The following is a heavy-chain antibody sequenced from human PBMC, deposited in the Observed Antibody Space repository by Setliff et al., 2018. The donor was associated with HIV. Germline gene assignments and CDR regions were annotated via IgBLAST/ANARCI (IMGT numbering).Heavy chain of an antibody. CDR3: AKDQEYYYDSSGYDGYAFDI. Sequence: GGSLRLSCSASGFTFTNYSMNWVRQPPGKGLEWVSSISSTSAYTYYADSVKGRFTISRDNANSSLYLQMNSLRAEDTALYYCAKDQEYYYDSSGYDGYAFDIWGQGTMVTVSS. V-gene: IGHV3-21*01. J-gene: IGHJ3*02. D-gene: IGHD3-22*01. CDR1: GFTFTNYS. CDR2: ISSTSAYT.